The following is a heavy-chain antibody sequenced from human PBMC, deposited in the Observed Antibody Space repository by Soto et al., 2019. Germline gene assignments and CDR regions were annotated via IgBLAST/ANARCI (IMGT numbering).Heavy chain of an antibody. D-gene: IGHD1-1*01. CDR1: GFTFSSYW. CDR2: INSDGSRT. CDR3: ARIGTGYYYMDV. Sequence: EVQLVESGGGLVQPGGSLRLSCAAPGFTFSSYWMHWARQAPGEGLIWVSRINSDGSRTTYADSVKGRFTISRDNAKNTVYLQMNSLSAEDTAVYYCARIGTGYYYMDVWGKGTTVTVSS. V-gene: IGHV3-74*01. J-gene: IGHJ6*03.